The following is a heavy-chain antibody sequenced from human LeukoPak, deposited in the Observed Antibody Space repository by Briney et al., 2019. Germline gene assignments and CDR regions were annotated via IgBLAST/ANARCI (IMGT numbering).Heavy chain of an antibody. CDR2: ISYDGSNK. Sequence: TGRSLRLSCAASGFTFSSYGMHWVRQAPGKGLEWVAVISYDGSNKYYADSVKGRFTISRDNSKNTLYLQMNSLRAEDTAVYYCANFGGSYSYWGQGTLVTVSS. D-gene: IGHD1-26*01. CDR1: GFTFSSYG. CDR3: ANFGGSYSY. J-gene: IGHJ4*02. V-gene: IGHV3-30*18.